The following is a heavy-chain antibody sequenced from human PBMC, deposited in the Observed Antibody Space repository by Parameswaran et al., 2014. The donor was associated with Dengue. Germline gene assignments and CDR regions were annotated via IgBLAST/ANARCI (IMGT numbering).Heavy chain of an antibody. CDR2: ITPVFSTS. V-gene: IGHV1-69*01. Sequence: ISNARLVRQAPGQGLEWMGGITPVFSTSNYAQKFQGRVTITADESTTTVYMELNSLRSEDTAVYYCARYLPGPMIRGVSYYFESWGQGTLVTVSS. J-gene: IGHJ4*02. CDR1: ISNA. CDR3: ARYLPGPMIRGVSYYFES. D-gene: IGHD3-10*01.